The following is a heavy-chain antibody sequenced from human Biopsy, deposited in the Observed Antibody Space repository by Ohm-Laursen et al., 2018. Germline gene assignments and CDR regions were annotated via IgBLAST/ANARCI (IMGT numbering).Heavy chain of an antibody. J-gene: IGHJ4*02. CDR1: GFGVNTYG. D-gene: IGHD5-24*01. CDR2: ISSDGTKE. CDR3: ARGPSGVATIG. Sequence: SLRLSCAASGFGVNTYGMHWVRQGPGKGLEWVSVISSDGTKELYADSVKGRFTISRDSSKNALYLQMNSLRVEDTAVYYCARGPSGVATIGRGQGTLVTVSS. V-gene: IGHV3-30*03.